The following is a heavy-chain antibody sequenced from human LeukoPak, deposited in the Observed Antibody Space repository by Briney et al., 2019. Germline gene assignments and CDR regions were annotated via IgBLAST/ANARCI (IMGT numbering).Heavy chain of an antibody. Sequence: SETLSLTCIVSGGSISSHYWTWIRQPPGKGLEYNGYIYYSGNTNYNPSLKSRVTISVDRSKNQFSLKLTSVTAEDTAVYYCARINSGWYFDYWGQGTLVTVSS. V-gene: IGHV4-59*11. CDR2: IYYSGNT. CDR3: ARINSGWYFDY. CDR1: GGSISSHY. D-gene: IGHD6-19*01. J-gene: IGHJ4*02.